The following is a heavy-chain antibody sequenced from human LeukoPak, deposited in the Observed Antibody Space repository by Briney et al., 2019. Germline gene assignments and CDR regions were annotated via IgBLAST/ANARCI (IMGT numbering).Heavy chain of an antibody. CDR2: IYYSGST. D-gene: IGHD5-18*01. V-gene: IGHV4-39*02. J-gene: IGHJ4*02. Sequence: SETLSLTCTVSGGSISSSSYYWGWIRQPPGKGLEWIGSIYYSGSTYYNPSLKSRVTISVDTSKNQFSLKLSSVTAADTAVYYCAKDRGYSYGYYDYWGQGTLVTVSS. CDR1: GGSISSSSYY. CDR3: AKDRGYSYGYYDY.